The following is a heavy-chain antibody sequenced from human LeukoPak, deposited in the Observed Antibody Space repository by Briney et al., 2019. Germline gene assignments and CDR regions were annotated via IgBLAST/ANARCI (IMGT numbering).Heavy chain of an antibody. J-gene: IGHJ4*02. CDR3: VKRVYTSVSFDC. CDR1: GFTFSNYG. CDR2: ISYDGSDK. V-gene: IGHV3-30*18. D-gene: IGHD6-19*01. Sequence: GALRLSCAASGFTFSNYGMHWVRQTPGKGLEWVAVISYDGSDKYYVDSVKGRFTISRDNSKNTLYPQMNSLRAEDTALYYCVKRVYTSVSFDCWGQGTLVTVSS.